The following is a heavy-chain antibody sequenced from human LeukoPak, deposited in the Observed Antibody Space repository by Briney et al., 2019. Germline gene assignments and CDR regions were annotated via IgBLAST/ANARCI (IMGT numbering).Heavy chain of an antibody. Sequence: PSETLSLTCTVSGGSISSSSYYWGWIRQPPGKGLEWIGSIYYSGSTYYNPSLKSRVTISVDTSKNQFSLKLSSVTAADTAVYYCASRLHYDFCSGYYTGRWGQGTLVTVSS. CDR2: IYYSGST. CDR3: ASRLHYDFCSGYYTGR. CDR1: GGSISSSSYY. D-gene: IGHD3-3*01. V-gene: IGHV4-39*01. J-gene: IGHJ4*02.